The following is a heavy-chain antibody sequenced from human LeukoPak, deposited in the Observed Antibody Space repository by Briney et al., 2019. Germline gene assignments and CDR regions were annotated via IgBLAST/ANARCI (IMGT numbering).Heavy chain of an antibody. D-gene: IGHD1-26*01. CDR3: AKGGGSYYFPVGAFDI. J-gene: IGHJ3*02. CDR1: GFTFDDYA. CDR2: ISWNSGSI. Sequence: AGGSLRLSCAASGFTFDDYAMHWVRQAPGKGLEWVSGISWNSGSIGYVDSVKGRFTISRDNAKNSLYLQMNSLRAEDTALYYCAKGGGSYYFPVGAFDIWGQGTMVTVSS. V-gene: IGHV3-9*01.